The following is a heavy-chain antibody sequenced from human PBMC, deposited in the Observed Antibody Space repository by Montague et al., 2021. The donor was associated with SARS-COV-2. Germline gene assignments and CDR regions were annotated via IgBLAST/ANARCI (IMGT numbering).Heavy chain of an antibody. V-gene: IGHV6-1*01. CDR3: ASAFYGDHWAFDA. CDR2: TYYRSWWRS. J-gene: IGHJ5*02. D-gene: IGHD3-3*02. Sequence: RQSPSRGLEWLGRTYYRSWWRSQYPGSLESRITISGVTSKNQFSLQLNSVTPEDTAVYYCASAFYGDHWAFDAWGQGTLVTVSS.